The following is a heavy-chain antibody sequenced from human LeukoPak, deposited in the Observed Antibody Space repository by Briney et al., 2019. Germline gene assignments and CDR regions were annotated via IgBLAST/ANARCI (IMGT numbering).Heavy chain of an antibody. J-gene: IGHJ4*02. CDR2: ISGSGGST. Sequence: GGSLRLSCAASGFTFSSYAMSWVRQAPGEGLEWVSAISGSGGSTYYADSVKGRFTISRDNSKNTLYLQMNSLRAEDTAVYYCAKGTVRGSSGGYWGQGTLVTVSS. V-gene: IGHV3-23*01. CDR3: AKGTVRGSSGGY. CDR1: GFTFSSYA. D-gene: IGHD3-10*01.